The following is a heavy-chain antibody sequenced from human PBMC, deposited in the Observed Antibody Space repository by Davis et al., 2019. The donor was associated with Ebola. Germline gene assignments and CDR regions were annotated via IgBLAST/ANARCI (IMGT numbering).Heavy chain of an antibody. CDR2: ISAYNGNT. V-gene: IGHV1-18*01. CDR3: ARGRYCSGGSCFSRWFDP. D-gene: IGHD2-15*01. CDR1: GYTFTSYG. J-gene: IGHJ5*02. Sequence: AASVKVSCKASGYTFTSYGISWVRQAPGQGLEWMGWISAYNGNTNYAQKLQGRVTMTRDTSTSTVYMELSSLRSEDTAVYYCARGRYCSGGSCFSRWFDPWGQGTLVTVSS.